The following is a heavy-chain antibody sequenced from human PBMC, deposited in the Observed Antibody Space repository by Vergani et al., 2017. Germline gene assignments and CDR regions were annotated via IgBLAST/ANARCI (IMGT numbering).Heavy chain of an antibody. J-gene: IGHJ3*02. CDR2: IYYSGST. D-gene: IGHD3-16*01. CDR1: GGSISSGDYY. CDR3: ARDDYIWGSSFGAFDI. Sequence: QVQLQESGPGPVKPSQTLSLTCTVSGGSISSGDYYWSWIRQPPGKGLEWIGYIYYSGSTYYNPSLKSRVTISVDTSKNQFSLKLSSVTAADTAVYYCARDDYIWGSSFGAFDIWGQGTMVTVSS. V-gene: IGHV4-30-4*01.